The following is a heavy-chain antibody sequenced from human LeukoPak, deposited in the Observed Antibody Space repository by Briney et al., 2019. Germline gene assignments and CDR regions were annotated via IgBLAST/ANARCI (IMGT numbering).Heavy chain of an antibody. CDR3: ARDYTLAAFDY. V-gene: IGHV4-30-2*01. D-gene: IGHD6-13*01. CDR1: GFTFSDYY. J-gene: IGHJ4*02. Sequence: LRLSCAASGFTFSDYYMSWIRQPPGKGLEWIGYIYHSGSTYYNPSLRSRVTISVDRSKNQFSLKLSSVTAADTAVYYCARDYTLAAFDYWGQGTLVTVSS. CDR2: IYHSGST.